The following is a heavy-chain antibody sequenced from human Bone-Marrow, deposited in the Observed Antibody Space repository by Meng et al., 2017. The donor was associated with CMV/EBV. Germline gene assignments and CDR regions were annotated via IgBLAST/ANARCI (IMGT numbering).Heavy chain of an antibody. CDR1: GFTFSSYA. CDR2: ISYDGSNK. D-gene: IGHD6-19*01. CDR3: ARGKRSSALNP. J-gene: IGHJ5*02. Sequence: GESLKISCAASGFTFSSYAMHWVRQAPGKGLEWVAVISYDGSNKYYADSVKGRFTISRDNSKNTLYLQMNSLRAEDTAVYYCARGKRSSALNPWGQGTLVPVSS. V-gene: IGHV3-30-3*01.